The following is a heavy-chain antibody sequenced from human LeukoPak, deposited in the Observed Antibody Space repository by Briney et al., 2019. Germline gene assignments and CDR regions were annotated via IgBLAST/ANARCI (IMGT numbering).Heavy chain of an antibody. J-gene: IGHJ6*03. CDR3: ARGSGYYYYYYMDV. CDR2: ISSSGSTI. CDR1: GFTFSDYY. V-gene: IGHV3-11*04. Sequence: GGSLRLSCAASGFTFSDYYMSWIRQAPGKWLEWVSYISSSGSTIYYADSVKGRFTISRDNAKNSLYLQMNSLRAEDTAVYYCARGSGYYYYYYMDVWGKGTTVTVSS.